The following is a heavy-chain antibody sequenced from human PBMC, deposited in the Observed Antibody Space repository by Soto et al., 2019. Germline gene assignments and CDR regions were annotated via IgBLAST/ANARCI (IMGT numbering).Heavy chain of an antibody. J-gene: IGHJ5*02. V-gene: IGHV4-31*03. D-gene: IGHD2-2*01. CDR2: IYYSGST. CDR1: GGSISSGGYY. CDR3: ARDLRYCSSTSCYSNWFDP. Sequence: PSETLSFTCTVSGGSISSGGYYWSWIRQHPGKGLEWIGYIYYSGSTYYNPSLKSRVTISVDTSKNQFSLKLSSVTAADTAVYYCARDLRYCSSTSCYSNWFDPWGQGTLVTVSS.